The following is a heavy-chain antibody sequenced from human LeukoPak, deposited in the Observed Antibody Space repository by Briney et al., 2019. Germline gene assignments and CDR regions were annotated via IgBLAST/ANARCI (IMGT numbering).Heavy chain of an antibody. Sequence: PSETLSLTCTVSGGSISSSSYYWGWIRQPPGKGLEWIGSIYYSGSTYYNPSLKSRVTISVDTPKNQFSLKLSSVTAADTAVYYCARVNVLRYFDWRGEANWFDPRGQGTLVTVSS. CDR2: IYYSGST. J-gene: IGHJ5*02. CDR3: ARVNVLRYFDWRGEANWFDP. CDR1: GGSISSSSYY. V-gene: IGHV4-39*07. D-gene: IGHD3-9*01.